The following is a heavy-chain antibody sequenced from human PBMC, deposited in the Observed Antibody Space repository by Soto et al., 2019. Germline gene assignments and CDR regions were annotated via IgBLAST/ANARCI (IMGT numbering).Heavy chain of an antibody. CDR2: ISCDGSNK. CDR3: AKDKLRSTCSGGSCYVEYYYYGMDV. Sequence: QVQLVESGGGVVQPGRSLRLSCAASGFTFSSYGMHWVRQAPGKGLEWVAAISCDGSNKYYADSVKGRFTISRDNSKNTLYLQRNSLRAEDTAVYYCAKDKLRSTCSGGSCYVEYYYYGMDVWGQGTTVTVSS. V-gene: IGHV3-30*18. D-gene: IGHD2-15*01. J-gene: IGHJ6*02. CDR1: GFTFSSYG.